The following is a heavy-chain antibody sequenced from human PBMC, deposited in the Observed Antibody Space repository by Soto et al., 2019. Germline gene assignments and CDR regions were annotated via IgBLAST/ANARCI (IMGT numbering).Heavy chain of an antibody. CDR1: GGSISSYY. D-gene: IGHD3-10*01. Sequence: SETLSLTCTVSGGSISSYYWSWIRQPPGKGLEWIGYIYYSGSTNYNPSLKSRVTISVDTSKNQFSLKLSSVTAADTAVYYCARGQLLWFGELFPPWFYPWGQGTLVTVSS. CDR3: ARGQLLWFGELFPPWFYP. V-gene: IGHV4-59*01. CDR2: IYYSGST. J-gene: IGHJ5*02.